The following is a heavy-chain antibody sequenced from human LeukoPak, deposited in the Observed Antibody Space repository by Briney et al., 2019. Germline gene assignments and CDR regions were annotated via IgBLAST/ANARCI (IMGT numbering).Heavy chain of an antibody. J-gene: IGHJ4*02. CDR2: INTNTGNP. CDR1: GYTFTSYA. Sequence: ASVKVSCKASGYTFTSYAMNWVRQAPGQGLECMGWINTNTGNPTYAQGFTGRFVFSLDTSVSTAYLQISSLKAEDTAVYYCARTYDSSGYYYFDYWGQGTLVTVSS. V-gene: IGHV7-4-1*02. D-gene: IGHD3-22*01. CDR3: ARTYDSSGYYYFDY.